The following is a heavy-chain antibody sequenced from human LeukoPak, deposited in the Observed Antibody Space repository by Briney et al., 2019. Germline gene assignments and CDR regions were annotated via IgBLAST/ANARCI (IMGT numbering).Heavy chain of an antibody. J-gene: IGHJ4*02. Sequence: GGSLRLSCAASGFTLSSYWMSWVRQAPGKGLEWVANIKQDGSEKYYVDSVKGRFTISRDNAKNSLYLQMNSLRAEDTAVYYCARRYSDYWGQGTLVTVSS. D-gene: IGHD2-15*01. CDR2: IKQDGSEK. CDR1: GFTLSSYW. V-gene: IGHV3-7*01. CDR3: ARRYSDY.